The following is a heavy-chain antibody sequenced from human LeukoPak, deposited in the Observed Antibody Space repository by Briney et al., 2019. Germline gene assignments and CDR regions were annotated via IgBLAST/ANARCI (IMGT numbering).Heavy chain of an antibody. D-gene: IGHD5-18*01. CDR1: GFTFSNYW. CDR3: ARDRYSCGF. CDR2: IRPDGSDK. J-gene: IGHJ4*02. V-gene: IGHV3-7*01. Sequence: QTGGSLRLSCAASGFTFSNYWMGWVRQAPAKGLEWVANIRPDGSDKYYVDSVRGRFTISRDNAKNSLYLQMNSLRAEDTAVYYCARDRYSCGFWGQGTLVTVSS.